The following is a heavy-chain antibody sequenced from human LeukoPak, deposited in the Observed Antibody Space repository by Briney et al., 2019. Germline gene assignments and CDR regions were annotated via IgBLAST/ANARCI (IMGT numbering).Heavy chain of an antibody. D-gene: IGHD3-22*01. CDR2: ISSSSSYI. CDR1: GFTFSSYS. J-gene: IGHJ3*02. CDR3: ARDRLRGDYDSSGYWSPDAFDI. Sequence: KPGGSLRLSCAASGFTFSSYSMNWVRQAPGKGLEWVSSISSSSSYIYYADSVKGRFTTSRDNAKNSLYLQMNSLRAEDTAVYYCARDRLRGDYDSSGYWSPDAFDIWGQGTMVTVSS. V-gene: IGHV3-21*01.